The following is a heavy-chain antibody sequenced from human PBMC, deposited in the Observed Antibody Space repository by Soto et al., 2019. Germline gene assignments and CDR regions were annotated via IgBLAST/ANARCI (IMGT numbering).Heavy chain of an antibody. J-gene: IGHJ6*02. CDR3: ARAYPPDLYYYDSGGYSYSGMDV. Sequence: SETLSLTCTVSGGSISSGDYYWSWIRQPPGKGLEWIGYIYYSGSTYYNPSLKSRVTISVDTSKNQLSLKLSSVTAADTAVYYCARAYPPDLYYYDSGGYSYSGMDVWGHGTTVTVSS. CDR2: IYYSGST. V-gene: IGHV4-30-4*01. CDR1: GGSISSGDYY. D-gene: IGHD3-22*01.